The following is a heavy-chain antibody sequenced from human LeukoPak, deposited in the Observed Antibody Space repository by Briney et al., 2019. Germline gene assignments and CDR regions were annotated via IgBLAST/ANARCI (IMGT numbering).Heavy chain of an antibody. CDR2: INPNRGGT. CDR3: AGARGINAFDI. Sequence: ASVKVSCKASGYTFTGYYMHWVRQAPGQGLEWMGRINPNRGGTNYAQKFQGRVTMTRDTSISTAYMELGRLRSDDTAVYYCAGARGINAFDIWGQGTMVTVSS. V-gene: IGHV1-2*06. CDR1: GYTFTGYY. J-gene: IGHJ3*02. D-gene: IGHD6-13*01.